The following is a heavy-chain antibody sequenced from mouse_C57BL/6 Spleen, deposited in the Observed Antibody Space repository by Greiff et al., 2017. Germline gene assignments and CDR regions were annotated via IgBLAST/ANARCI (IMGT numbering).Heavy chain of an antibody. CDR2: INPSTGGT. J-gene: IGHJ4*01. CDR1: GYSFTGYY. CDR3: ARPYDFYAMDY. V-gene: IGHV1-42*01. Sequence: EVQGVESGPELVKPGASVKISCKASGYSFTGYYMNWVKQSPEKSLEWIGEINPSTGGTTYNQKFKAKATLTVDKSSSTAYMQLKSLTSEDSAVYYCARPYDFYAMDYWGQGTSVTVSS.